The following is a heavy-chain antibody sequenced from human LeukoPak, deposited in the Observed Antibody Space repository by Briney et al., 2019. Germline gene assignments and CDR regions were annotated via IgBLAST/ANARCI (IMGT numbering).Heavy chain of an antibody. CDR1: GFTFSSYG. J-gene: IGHJ4*02. Sequence: PGGSLILSCAASGFTFSSYGMHWVRQAPGEGLEWVAVIWYDGSNKYYADSVKGRFTISRDNSKNTLYLQMNSLRAEDTAVYYCARDYGDYSGKDYWGQGTLVTVSS. CDR3: ARDYGDYSGKDY. CDR2: IWYDGSNK. D-gene: IGHD4-17*01. V-gene: IGHV3-33*01.